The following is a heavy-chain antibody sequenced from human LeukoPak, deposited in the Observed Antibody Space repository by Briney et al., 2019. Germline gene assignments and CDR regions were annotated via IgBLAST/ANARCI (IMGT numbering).Heavy chain of an antibody. J-gene: IGHJ4*02. CDR2: INPSGGST. CDR3: ARTSLEWLSFDY. CDR1: GYTFTGYY. D-gene: IGHD3-3*01. Sequence: ASVKVSCKASGYTFTGYYMHWVRQAPGQGLEWMGIINPSGGSTSYAQKFQGRVTMTRDMSTSTVYMELSSLRSEDTAVYYCARTSLEWLSFDYWGQGTLVTVSS. V-gene: IGHV1-46*01.